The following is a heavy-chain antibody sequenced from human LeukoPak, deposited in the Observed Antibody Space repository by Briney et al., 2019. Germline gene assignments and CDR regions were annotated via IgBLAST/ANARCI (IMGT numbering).Heavy chain of an antibody. CDR3: ARNMAPQVALGYFGMDV. D-gene: IGHD2-15*01. CDR1: GFSFGSYW. V-gene: IGHV3-7*02. CDR2: MKHDGIEK. J-gene: IGHJ6*02. Sequence: GGSLRLSCVASGFSFGSYWMAWVRQAPGKGLEWVANMKHDGIEKYHVDSVKGRFTISRDNARNTLYLQMNSLRAEDTDRYYCARNMAPQVALGYFGMDVWGQGTTVTVSS.